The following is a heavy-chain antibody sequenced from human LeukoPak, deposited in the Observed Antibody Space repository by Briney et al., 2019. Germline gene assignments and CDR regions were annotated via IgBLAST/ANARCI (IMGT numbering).Heavy chain of an antibody. CDR2: ITYSGGNT. CDR3: AKDGTGCGGDCYSDY. J-gene: IGHJ4*02. V-gene: IGHV3-23*01. CDR1: GYTFTSYG. Sequence: GGSLRLSCAASGYTFTSYGMSWVRQAPGKGLEWVSAITYSGGNTYYADAVKGRFTISRDNSKHTLYLQMNSLRAEDTAVYYCAKDGTGCGGDCYSDYWGQGTLVTVPS. D-gene: IGHD2-21*02.